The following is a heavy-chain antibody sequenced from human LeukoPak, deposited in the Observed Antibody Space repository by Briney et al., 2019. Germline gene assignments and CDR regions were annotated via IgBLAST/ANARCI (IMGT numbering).Heavy chain of an antibody. CDR1: GFTVSSNY. CDR2: IYSGGST. V-gene: IGHV3-66*01. CDR3: ARAQLEGYYYYMDV. Sequence: GGSLRLSCAASGFTVSSNYMSWVRQAPGKGLEWVSVIYSGGSTYYADSVKGRFTISRDNSKNTLYLQMNSLRAEDTAVYYCARAQLEGYYYYMDVWGKGTTVTVSS. D-gene: IGHD6-13*01. J-gene: IGHJ6*03.